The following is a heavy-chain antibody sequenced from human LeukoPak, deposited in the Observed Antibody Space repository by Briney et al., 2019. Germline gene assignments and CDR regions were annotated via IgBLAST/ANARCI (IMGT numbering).Heavy chain of an antibody. Sequence: ASVKVSCKASGYAFTNYGISWVRQAPGQGLEWMGWISIYNGNTDYAQKLRGRVTMTTDTSTSTAYMELRSLRSDDTAVYYCARITYDFWSGYYMPDDPWGQGTLVTVSS. CDR3: ARITYDFWSGYYMPDDP. V-gene: IGHV1-18*01. D-gene: IGHD3-3*01. CDR1: GYAFTNYG. J-gene: IGHJ5*02. CDR2: ISIYNGNT.